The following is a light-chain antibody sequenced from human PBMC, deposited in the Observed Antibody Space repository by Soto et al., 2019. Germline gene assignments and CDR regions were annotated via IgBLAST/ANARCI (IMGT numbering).Light chain of an antibody. CDR3: SSYTTRSTVV. J-gene: IGLJ2*01. CDR1: SSDVGTYNY. CDR2: DVS. V-gene: IGLV2-14*01. Sequence: QSVLTQPASVSGSPGQSITISCTGTSSDVGTYNYVSWYQQHPGKAPTLMIYDVSNRPSGVSNRFSGSKSGNTAYLTISGLQYEDDSDYYCSSYTTRSTVVFGGGTKLTVL.